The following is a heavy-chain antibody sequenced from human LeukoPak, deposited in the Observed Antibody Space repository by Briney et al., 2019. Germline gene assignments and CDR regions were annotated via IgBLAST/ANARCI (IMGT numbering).Heavy chain of an antibody. D-gene: IGHD6-13*01. CDR3: AKAGSSWYEY. Sequence: LSCAASGFTFSSYWMSWVRQAPGKGLEWVANIKQDGSEKYYVDSLKGRFTISRDNAKNSLYLQMNSLRAEDTAVYYCAKAGSSWYEYWGQGTLVTVSS. J-gene: IGHJ4*02. CDR2: IKQDGSEK. V-gene: IGHV3-7*01. CDR1: GFTFSSYW.